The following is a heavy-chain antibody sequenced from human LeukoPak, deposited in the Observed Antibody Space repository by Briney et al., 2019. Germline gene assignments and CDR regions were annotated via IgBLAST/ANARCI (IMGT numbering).Heavy chain of an antibody. V-gene: IGHV4-39*07. D-gene: IGHD5-24*01. CDR3: ARRRDGYNYGTRIDY. CDR2: ISHIGTT. J-gene: IGHJ4*02. Sequence: SETLSLTCAVSGASISSSGSFWGWFRQPPGKGLELLGTISHIGTTYYNPSLKSRVTMSVDTSKNQFSLKLSSVTAADTAVYYCARRRDGYNYGTRIDYWGQGTLVTVSS. CDR1: GASISSSGSF.